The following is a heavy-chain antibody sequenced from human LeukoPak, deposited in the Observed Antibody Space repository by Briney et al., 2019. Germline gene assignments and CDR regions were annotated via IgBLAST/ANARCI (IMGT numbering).Heavy chain of an antibody. CDR2: INPSGGST. V-gene: IGHV1-46*01. D-gene: IGHD3-22*01. CDR1: EYTFTNYY. Sequence: GSVKVSCKASEYTFTNYYMHWVRQAPGQGLEWMGIINPSGGSTSYAQKFQGRVTMTRDTSTSTVYMELSSLRSEDTAVYYCARDHNFRDYYDSSGYLNWFDPWGQGTLVTVSS. CDR3: ARDHNFRDYYDSSGYLNWFDP. J-gene: IGHJ5*02.